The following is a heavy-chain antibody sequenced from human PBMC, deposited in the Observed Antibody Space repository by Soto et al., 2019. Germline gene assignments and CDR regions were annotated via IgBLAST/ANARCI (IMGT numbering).Heavy chain of an antibody. CDR1: GYTFTAYY. D-gene: IGHD6-13*01. CDR2: INPNSGDT. V-gene: IGHV1-2*02. CDR3: AKIATAGDFDP. J-gene: IGHJ5*02. Sequence: QVQLVQSGAEVKKPGASVKVSCKASGYTFTAYYMHWVRQAHGQGLEWMGWINPNSGDTNYAQKFQGRVTMTRDTSISTAYMELSRLRSDDTAMYYCAKIATAGDFDPWGQGTLVTVSS.